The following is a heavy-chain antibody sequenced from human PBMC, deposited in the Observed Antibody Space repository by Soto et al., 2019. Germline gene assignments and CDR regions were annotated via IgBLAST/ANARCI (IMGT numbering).Heavy chain of an antibody. Sequence: GASVKVSCKASGGTFSSYTIGWVRQAPGQGLEWMGRIIPILGIANYAQKFQGRVTITADKSTSTAYMELSSLRSEDTAVYYCAISRGDSPFDYWGQGTLVTVSS. J-gene: IGHJ4*02. D-gene: IGHD2-21*02. CDR3: AISRGDSPFDY. CDR1: GGTFSSYT. V-gene: IGHV1-69*02. CDR2: IIPILGIA.